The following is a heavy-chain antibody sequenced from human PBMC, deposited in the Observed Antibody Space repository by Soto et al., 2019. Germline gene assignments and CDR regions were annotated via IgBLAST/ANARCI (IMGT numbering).Heavy chain of an antibody. D-gene: IGHD5-18*01. CDR2: IYYSGST. CDR3: ARDRLMATAGTARHYFGLDV. V-gene: IGHV4-31*03. J-gene: IGHJ6*02. CDR1: GGSIRSGGYY. Sequence: PSETLSLTCTVCGGSIRSGGYYWRWVRQSPRRGLEWIGNIYYSGSTYYNPSLKSRLTISVDTSKNQFSLNLSSVTAADTAVYYCARDRLMATAGTARHYFGLDVWGQGTTVTVSS.